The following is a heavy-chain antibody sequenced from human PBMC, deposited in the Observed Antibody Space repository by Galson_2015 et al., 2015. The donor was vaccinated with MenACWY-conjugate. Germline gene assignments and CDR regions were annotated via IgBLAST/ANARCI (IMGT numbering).Heavy chain of an antibody. V-gene: IGHV3-48*02. J-gene: IGHJ4*02. CDR3: ARVDYLDGYYFDY. Sequence: SLRLSCAASGFTFSSYRMNWVRQAPGKGLEWVSYTSSSSSTIYYADSVKGRFTISRDNAKNSLYLQMNSLRDEDTAVYYCARVDYLDGYYFDYWGQGTLVTVSS. CDR1: GFTFSSYR. D-gene: IGHD4-11*01. CDR2: TSSSSSTI.